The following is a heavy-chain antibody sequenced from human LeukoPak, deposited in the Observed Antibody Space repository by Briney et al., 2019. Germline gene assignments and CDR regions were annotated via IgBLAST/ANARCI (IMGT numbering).Heavy chain of an antibody. CDR3: ARGYRYLDY. D-gene: IGHD1-1*01. J-gene: IGHJ4*02. V-gene: IGHV3-7*04. CDR1: GFTLSSYW. CDR2: IKQDGSEK. Sequence: GGSLRLSCAASGFTLSSYWMSWVRQAPGKGLEWVANIKQDGSEKNYVDSVKGRFTISRDNAKNSLYLQMNNLRAEDTALYYCARGYRYLDYWGQGTLVTVSS.